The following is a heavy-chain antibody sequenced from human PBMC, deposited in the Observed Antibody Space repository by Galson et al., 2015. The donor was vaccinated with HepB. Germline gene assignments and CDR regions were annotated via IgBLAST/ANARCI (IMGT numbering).Heavy chain of an antibody. CDR3: ARDQSWFGELSEPDY. D-gene: IGHD3-10*01. Sequence: SLRLSCAASGFTFSSYSMNWVRQAPGKGLEWVSSISSSSSYIYYADSVKGRFTISRDNAKNSLYLQMNSLRAEDTAVYYCARDQSWFGELSEPDYWGQGTLVTVSS. CDR2: ISSSSSYI. CDR1: GFTFSSYS. J-gene: IGHJ4*02. V-gene: IGHV3-21*01.